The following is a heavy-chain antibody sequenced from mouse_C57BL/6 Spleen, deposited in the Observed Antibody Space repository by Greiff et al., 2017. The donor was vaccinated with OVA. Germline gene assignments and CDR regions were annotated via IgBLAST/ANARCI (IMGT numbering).Heavy chain of an antibody. V-gene: IGHV1-22*01. CDR3: ARSIYYDYLYFDY. Sequence: EVQLQQSGPELVKPGASVTMSCKASGYTFTDYNMHWVKQSHGKSLEWIGYINPNNGGTRYNQKFKGKATLTVNKSSSTAYMERRSLTSEDSAVYYCARSIYYDYLYFDYWGQGTTLTVSS. J-gene: IGHJ2*01. D-gene: IGHD2-4*01. CDR1: GYTFTDYN. CDR2: INPNNGGT.